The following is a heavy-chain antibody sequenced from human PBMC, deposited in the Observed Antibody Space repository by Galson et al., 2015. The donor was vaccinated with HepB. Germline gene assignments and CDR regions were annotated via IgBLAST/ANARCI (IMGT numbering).Heavy chain of an antibody. J-gene: IGHJ5*02. Sequence: SLRLSCAASGFTFSNAGMSWVRQAPGKGLEWVGRIKSKTDGGTTDYAAHVKGRFTISRDDSKNTLYLQMNSLKTEDTAVYYCTTEVIAFNWFDPWGQGTLVTVSS. CDR3: TTEVIAFNWFDP. CDR1: GFTFSNAG. V-gene: IGHV3-15*01. CDR2: IKSKTDGGTT. D-gene: IGHD2-21*01.